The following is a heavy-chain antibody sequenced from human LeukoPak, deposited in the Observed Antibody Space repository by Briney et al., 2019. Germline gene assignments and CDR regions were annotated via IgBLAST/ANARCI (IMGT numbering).Heavy chain of an antibody. Sequence: SEPLSLTCAVSGYSISSGYYWGWIRQPPGKGLEWIGSLYHSGSTYYNPSLKSRVTISVDTSKNQFSLKLSSVTAADTAVYYCARDGRGAEVDFWGQGTLVTVSS. V-gene: IGHV4-38-2*02. J-gene: IGHJ4*02. D-gene: IGHD3-10*01. CDR3: ARDGRGAEVDF. CDR1: GYSISSGYY. CDR2: LYHSGST.